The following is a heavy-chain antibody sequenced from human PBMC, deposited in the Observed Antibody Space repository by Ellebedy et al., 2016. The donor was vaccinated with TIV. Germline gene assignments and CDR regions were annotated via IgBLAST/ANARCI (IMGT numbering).Heavy chain of an antibody. Sequence: GESLKISXAASGIPFTNSWMTWVRQAPGKGLQWVANINSDGGVKVYVDSVKGRFTISRDNAENSVYLQLSSLRADDTAVYYCASGGCTSTSCYNGKDFYSWGQGTLVTVSS. CDR2: INSDGGVK. J-gene: IGHJ4*02. D-gene: IGHD2-2*02. V-gene: IGHV3-7*01. CDR3: ASGGCTSTSCYNGKDFYS. CDR1: GIPFTNSW.